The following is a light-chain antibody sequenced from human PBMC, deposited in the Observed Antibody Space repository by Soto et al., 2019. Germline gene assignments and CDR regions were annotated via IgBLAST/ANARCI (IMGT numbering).Light chain of an antibody. CDR2: DAS. V-gene: IGKV1D-13*01. J-gene: IGKJ1*01. CDR1: QGISSA. CDR3: HQFNNYPRT. Sequence: IQLTQSPSSLSASVGDRVTITCRASQGISSALAWYQQKSGKAPKLVIYDASSLESGVPSRFTGSGSGTDFTLTISSLQPEDFGTYYCHQFNNYPRTFGQGTKVDIK.